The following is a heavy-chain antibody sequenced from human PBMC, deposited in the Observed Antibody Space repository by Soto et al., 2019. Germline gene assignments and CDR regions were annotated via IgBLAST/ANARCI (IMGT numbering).Heavy chain of an antibody. CDR1: GFTFSSYA. V-gene: IGHV3-30-3*01. CDR3: ASRVRVPAATHDAFDI. J-gene: IGHJ3*02. D-gene: IGHD2-2*01. Sequence: QVQLVESGGLVVQPGRSLRLSCAASGFTFSSYAMHWVRQAPGKGLAWVAVISYDGSNKYYADSVKGRFTISRDNSKNTLYLQMNSLRAEDTAVYYCASRVRVPAATHDAFDIWGQGTMVTVSS. CDR2: ISYDGSNK.